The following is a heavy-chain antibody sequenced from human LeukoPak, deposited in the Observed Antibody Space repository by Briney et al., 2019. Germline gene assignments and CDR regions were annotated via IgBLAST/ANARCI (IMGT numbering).Heavy chain of an antibody. Sequence: PGGSLRLSCAPSGFTFSNFEVTWVRHSPEKGLEFVSYFSSSWSAIYYGDSVKGRFTISRDNAKNSLYLQMNRVRDEDTDVYYCVSDDFDIWGQGTMVTVSS. V-gene: IGHV3-48*03. CDR1: GFTFSNFE. J-gene: IGHJ3*02. CDR3: VSDDFDI. CDR2: FSSSWSAI.